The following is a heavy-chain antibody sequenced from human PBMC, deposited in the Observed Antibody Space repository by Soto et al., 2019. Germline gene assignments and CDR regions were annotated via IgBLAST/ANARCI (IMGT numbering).Heavy chain of an antibody. Sequence: EVQLLESGGGLVQPGGSLRLSCAASGFTFSTFDMTWVRQAPGKGLEWVSIIRGTDGSTYYADPMKGRFTISRDNSKNTLYLQMNSLRPEDTALYFCVKGGWLDYWGQGTLVTVSS. CDR2: IRGTDGST. CDR3: VKGGWLDY. J-gene: IGHJ4*02. CDR1: GFTFSTFD. D-gene: IGHD6-19*01. V-gene: IGHV3-23*01.